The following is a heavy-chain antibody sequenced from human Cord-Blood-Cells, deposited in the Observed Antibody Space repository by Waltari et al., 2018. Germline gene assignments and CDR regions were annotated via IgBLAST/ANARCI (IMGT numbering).Heavy chain of an antibody. CDR2: IYHSGSN. CDR3: ASLEYSCAFDV. D-gene: IGHD3-3*01. V-gene: IGHV4-4*02. Sequence: QVQLQESGPGLVKPSGTLSLTCAVSGGSISSSNWWSWVRQPPGKVLEWIGGIYHSGSNNYNPSPKSRVTISVDKSKSQFSLKLSSVTAADTAVYYCASLEYSCAFDVWGQGTMVTVSS. CDR1: GGSISSSNW. J-gene: IGHJ3*01.